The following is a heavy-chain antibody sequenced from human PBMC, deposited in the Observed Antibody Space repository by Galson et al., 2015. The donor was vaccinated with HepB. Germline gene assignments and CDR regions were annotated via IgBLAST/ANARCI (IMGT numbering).Heavy chain of an antibody. CDR2: ITGSGGSK. Sequence: SLRLSCAASGITFNKYVMTWVRQAPGKGLEWVSTITGSGGSKYYADSVKGRFTISRDNSKNTLYLQMISLRAEDTALHYCATTPSYQDYWGQGTLVTVSS. V-gene: IGHV3-23*01. D-gene: IGHD4-11*01. CDR3: ATTPSYQDY. J-gene: IGHJ4*02. CDR1: GITFNKYV.